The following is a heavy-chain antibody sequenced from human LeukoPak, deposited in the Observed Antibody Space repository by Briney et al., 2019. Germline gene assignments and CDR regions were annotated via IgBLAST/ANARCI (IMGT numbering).Heavy chain of an antibody. CDR2: IKQDGSEK. CDR3: ARGGDSSGYYHRNFDY. J-gene: IGHJ4*02. CDR1: GFTFSSDA. D-gene: IGHD3-22*01. V-gene: IGHV3-7*01. Sequence: GGPLRLSCAASGFTFSSDAMSWVRQAPGKGLEWVANIKQDGSEKYYVDSMKGRFTISRDNAKNSLYLQMNSLRAEDTAVYYCARGGDSSGYYHRNFDYWGQGTLVTVSS.